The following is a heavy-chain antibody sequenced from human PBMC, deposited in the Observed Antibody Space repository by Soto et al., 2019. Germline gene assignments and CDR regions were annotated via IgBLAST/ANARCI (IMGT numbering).Heavy chain of an antibody. D-gene: IGHD5-18*01. CDR1: GFTFSGYA. V-gene: IGHV3-23*01. CDR3: AKDSKPQVHAAMAYNSSVP. Sequence: GGSLRLSCAACGFTFSGYAMSWVRQAPGKGLEWVSAISGSGGSTYYADSVKGRFTIYRDNSKNTLYLQMNSLRAEDTAVYYCAKDSKPQVHAAMAYNSSVPGGLATLVTVST. CDR2: ISGSGGST. J-gene: IGHJ5*02.